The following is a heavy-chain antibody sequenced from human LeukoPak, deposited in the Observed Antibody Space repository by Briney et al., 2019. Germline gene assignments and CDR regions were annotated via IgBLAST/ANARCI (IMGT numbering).Heavy chain of an antibody. CDR2: ISYSGGST. CDR3: ARVSGDIVVVPAAQNVHYYYYMDV. J-gene: IGHJ6*03. V-gene: IGHV3-23*01. D-gene: IGHD2-2*01. Sequence: GGSLRLSCAASGFTFNRYAMSWVRQAPGMGLEWVSGISYSGGSTYYADSVKGRFTISRDNSKNMLSLLMNSLKGEDTAVYYCARVSGDIVVVPAAQNVHYYYYMDVWGKGTTVTVSS. CDR1: GFTFNRYA.